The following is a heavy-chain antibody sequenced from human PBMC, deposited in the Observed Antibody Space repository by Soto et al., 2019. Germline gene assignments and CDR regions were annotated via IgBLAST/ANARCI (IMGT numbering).Heavy chain of an antibody. D-gene: IGHD3-3*01. V-gene: IGHV1-69*13. CDR2: SIPMFGTA. CDR1: GGTFGSFA. Sequence: SVKVSCKASGGTFGSFAISWVRQAPGQGLEWMGGSIPMFGTANYAQKFQGRVTISADESTSTAYMELSSLRSEDTAVYFCARATHLYHKILSSPRSWGAYDIWGQGTVVTVSS. CDR3: ARATHLYHKILSSPRSWGAYDI. J-gene: IGHJ3*02.